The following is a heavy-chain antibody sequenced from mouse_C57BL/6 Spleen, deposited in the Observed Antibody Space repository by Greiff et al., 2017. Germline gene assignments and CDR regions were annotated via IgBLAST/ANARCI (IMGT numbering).Heavy chain of an antibody. Sequence: EVKLVESGGGLVKPGGSLKLSCAASGFTFSDYGMYWVRPAPEKGLEWVAYISSGSSTIYYADTVKGRFTISSDNAKNTLFLQMTSLRSEDTAMYYSANRPNFYGSSIKAMDYWGQGTSVTVSS. D-gene: IGHD1-1*01. CDR2: ISSGSSTI. V-gene: IGHV5-17*01. J-gene: IGHJ4*01. CDR1: GFTFSDYG. CDR3: ANRPNFYGSSIKAMDY.